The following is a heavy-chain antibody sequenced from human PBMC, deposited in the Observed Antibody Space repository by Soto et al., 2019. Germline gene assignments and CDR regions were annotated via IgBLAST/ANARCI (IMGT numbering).Heavy chain of an antibody. J-gene: IGHJ4*02. D-gene: IGHD3-10*01. V-gene: IGHV4-31*03. CDR2: IYYSGST. CDR3: ARGRVVRGVTTSVPHDF. Sequence: LSLTCTVSGGSISSGGYYWSWIRQHPGKGLEWIGYIYYSGSTYYNPSLKSRVTISVDTSKNQFSLKLSSVTAADTAVYYCARGRVVRGVTTSVPHDFWGQGTLVTVSS. CDR1: GGSISSGGYY.